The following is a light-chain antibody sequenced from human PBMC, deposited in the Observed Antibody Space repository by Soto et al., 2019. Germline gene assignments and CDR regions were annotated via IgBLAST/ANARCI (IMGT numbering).Light chain of an antibody. V-gene: IGLV3-1*01. J-gene: IGLJ1*01. Sequence: SYELTQPPSVSVSPGQTASITCSGDKLGTKYVAWYQQKAGQSPVVVIYQDARRPSGIPERFSGSNSGNTATLTISGTQAMDEADYYCQAWDSNTHVFGTGTKVTVL. CDR3: QAWDSNTHV. CDR1: KLGTKY. CDR2: QDA.